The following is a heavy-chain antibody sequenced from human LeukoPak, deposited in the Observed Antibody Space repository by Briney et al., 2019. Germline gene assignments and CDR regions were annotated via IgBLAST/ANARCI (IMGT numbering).Heavy chain of an antibody. CDR3: TTDNSVAAYLY. J-gene: IGHJ4*02. V-gene: IGHV3-15*01. CDR2: IKSKTDGGTT. Sequence: GGSLRLSCAASGFNFSDYSMNWIRQAPGKGLEWVGRIKSKTDGGTTDYAAPVKGRFTISRDDSKNTLYLQMNSLKTEDTAVYYCTTDNSVAAYLYWGQGTLVTVSS. D-gene: IGHD2-15*01. CDR1: GFNFSDYS.